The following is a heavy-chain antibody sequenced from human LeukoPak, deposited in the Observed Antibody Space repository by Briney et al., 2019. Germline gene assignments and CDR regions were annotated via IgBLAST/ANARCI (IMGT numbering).Heavy chain of an antibody. CDR3: AKVNLASYIDY. Sequence: PGGSLRLSCAASGFTFSSHAMSWARQAPGKGLEWVSAISGSGNSTYYADSVKGRFTISRDNSKNTLYLQMNSLRAEDTAVYFCAKVNLASYIDYWGQGTLVTVSS. V-gene: IGHV3-23*01. CDR1: GFTFSSHA. CDR2: ISGSGNST. J-gene: IGHJ4*02.